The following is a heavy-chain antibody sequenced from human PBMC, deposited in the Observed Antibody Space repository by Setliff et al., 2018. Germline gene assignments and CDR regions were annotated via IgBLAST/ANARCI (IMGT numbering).Heavy chain of an antibody. V-gene: IGHV3-11*04. D-gene: IGHD2-21*02. CDR2: ISSSSSTI. J-gene: IGHJ4*02. Sequence: LTCTVSGYSISSGHYWGWIRQSPGKGLEWVSYISSSSSTIYYADSVKGRFTISRDNAKNSLYLQMNSLRAEDTAVYYCARVPPRDQAFDYWGQGTLVTV. CDR3: ARVPPRDQAFDY. CDR1: GYSISSGHY.